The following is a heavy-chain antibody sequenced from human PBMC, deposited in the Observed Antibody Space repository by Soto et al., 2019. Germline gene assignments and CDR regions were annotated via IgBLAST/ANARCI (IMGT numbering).Heavy chain of an antibody. J-gene: IGHJ4*02. V-gene: IGHV3-7*05. Sequence: EVQLVASGGGLVQPGGSLRLSCAASGFIFSSYWMTWGRQAPGKGLEWVANIKQDGGEKYYVDSVTGRFTISRDNAKNSLYLQMNGLRPEDTAVYYCARGISAHTGEDWGQGTLVTVSS. CDR1: GFIFSSYW. CDR3: ARGISAHTGED. D-gene: IGHD3-10*01. CDR2: IKQDGGEK.